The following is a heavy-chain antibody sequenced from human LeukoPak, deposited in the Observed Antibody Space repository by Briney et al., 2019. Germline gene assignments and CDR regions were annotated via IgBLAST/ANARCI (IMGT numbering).Heavy chain of an antibody. CDR2: IWYDGSKK. Sequence: GRSLRLSCAASGFTFSDYGIHWVRQAPGQGLEWVALIWYDGSKKYYAESVKGRFTISRDNTKNTLYLQLNSLRADDTAVYYCARAHSSSSTFDLWGQGTLVTVSS. D-gene: IGHD6-6*01. V-gene: IGHV3-33*01. CDR1: GFTFSDYG. J-gene: IGHJ4*02. CDR3: ARAHSSSSTFDL.